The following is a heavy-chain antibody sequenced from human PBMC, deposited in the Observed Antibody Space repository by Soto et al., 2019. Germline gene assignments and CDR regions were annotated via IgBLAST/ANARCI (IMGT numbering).Heavy chain of an antibody. CDR3: TTEGSAPYYYYGMDA. CDR2: INTHNGNT. CDR1: GYTFTTYG. D-gene: IGHD3-10*01. Sequence: QVQLEQSAPEVKKPGASVKVSCKASGYTFTTYGISWVRPAPGQGLEWLGWINTHNGNTNYAQNLQGRVIMTADTSTSTAYMELSSLRSDDPAISYCTTEGSAPYYYYGMDAWGQVTTVTVSS. V-gene: IGHV1-18*01. J-gene: IGHJ6*02.